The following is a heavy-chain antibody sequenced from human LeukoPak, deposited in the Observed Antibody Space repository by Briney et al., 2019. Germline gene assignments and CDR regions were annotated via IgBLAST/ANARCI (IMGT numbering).Heavy chain of an antibody. D-gene: IGHD3-22*01. CDR2: INPSGGST. J-gene: IGHJ4*02. CDR3: ARVLVYDSSGYYPEYYFDY. CDR1: GYTFTSYY. Sequence: GASVKVSCKASGYTFTSYYMHWVRQAPGQGLEWMGIINPSGGSTSYAQKFQGRVTMTRDTSTSTVYMELSSLRSEDTAVYYCARVLVYDSSGYYPEYYFDYWGQGTLVTVSS. V-gene: IGHV1-46*01.